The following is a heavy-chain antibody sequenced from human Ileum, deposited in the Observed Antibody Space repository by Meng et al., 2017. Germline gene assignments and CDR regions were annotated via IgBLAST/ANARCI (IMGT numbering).Heavy chain of an antibody. Sequence: QVQLQQCGAGLLKPSETRSLTCAANGGSFSGYSWSWIRQPPGKGLEWIGEISHSGSTHYNPSLKSRLTISVDTSNNQFSLKLNSVTAADTAVYYCARGGVAARLGTWGQGALVTVSS. CDR1: GGSFSGYS. CDR2: ISHSGST. V-gene: IGHV4-34*02. D-gene: IGHD6-6*01. CDR3: ARGGVAARLGT. J-gene: IGHJ4*02.